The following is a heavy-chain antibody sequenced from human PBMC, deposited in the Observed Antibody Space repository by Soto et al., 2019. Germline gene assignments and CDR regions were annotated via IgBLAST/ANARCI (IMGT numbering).Heavy chain of an antibody. CDR2: ISYDGSNK. Sequence: GGSLRLSCAASGFTFSSYGMHWVRQAPGKGLEWVAVISYDGSNKYYADSVKGRFTISRDNSKNTLYLQMNSLRAEDTAVYYCAKDRCVRIAGAGHYFDYWGQGTLVTVSS. D-gene: IGHD6-19*01. J-gene: IGHJ4*02. CDR3: AKDRCVRIAGAGHYFDY. CDR1: GFTFSSYG. V-gene: IGHV3-30*18.